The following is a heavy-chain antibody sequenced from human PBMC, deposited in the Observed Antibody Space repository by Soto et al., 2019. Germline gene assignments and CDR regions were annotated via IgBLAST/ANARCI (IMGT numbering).Heavy chain of an antibody. D-gene: IGHD2-2*02. CDR2: IYYSGST. CDR1: GGSISSGGYY. CDR3: ARADYCSSTSCYMSDAFDI. V-gene: IGHV4-31*03. J-gene: IGHJ3*02. Sequence: PSETLSLTCTVPGGSISSGGYYWSWIRQHPGKGLEWIGYIYYSGSTYYNPSLKSRVTISVDTSKNQFSLKLSSVTAADTAVYYCARADYCSSTSCYMSDAFDIWGQGTMVTVSS.